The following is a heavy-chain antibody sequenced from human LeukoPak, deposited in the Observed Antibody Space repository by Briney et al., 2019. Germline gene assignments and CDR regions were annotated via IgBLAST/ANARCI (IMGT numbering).Heavy chain of an antibody. Sequence: PGGSLRLSCAASGFTFSSYWMSWVRQAPGKGLEWVANIKQDGSDKYYVDSVKGRFTMSRDNAKNSLYLQMNSLRAEDTAVYYCARVGDSNWYYPFDIWGQGTLVTVSS. CDR2: IKQDGSDK. J-gene: IGHJ3*02. CDR1: GFTFSSYW. CDR3: ARVGDSNWYYPFDI. V-gene: IGHV3-7*01. D-gene: IGHD6-13*01.